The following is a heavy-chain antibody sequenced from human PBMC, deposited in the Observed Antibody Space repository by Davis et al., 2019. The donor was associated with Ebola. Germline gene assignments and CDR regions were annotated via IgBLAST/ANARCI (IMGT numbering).Heavy chain of an antibody. Sequence: ASVTVSCHASGYTFTGYYMHWVRQAPGQGLEWMGWINPNSGGTNYAQKLQGRVTMTTDTSTSTAYMELRSLRSDDTAVYYCAATYDFWSGYFGYWGQGTLVTVSS. J-gene: IGHJ4*02. CDR2: INPNSGGT. CDR3: AATYDFWSGYFGY. CDR1: GYTFTGYY. V-gene: IGHV1-2*02. D-gene: IGHD3-3*01.